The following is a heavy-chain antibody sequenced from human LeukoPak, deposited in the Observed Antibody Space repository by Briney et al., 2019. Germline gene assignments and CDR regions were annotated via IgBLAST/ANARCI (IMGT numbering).Heavy chain of an antibody. D-gene: IGHD6-19*01. Sequence: GGSLRLSCAASGFTFSRYAMNWVRQPPGKGLEWVSAISGSGGSTYYADSVKGRFTISRDNSKNTLYLQMNSLRAEDTAVYYCAKVLIPSGWYWDVGYYFDYWGQGTLVTVSS. CDR1: GFTFSRYA. J-gene: IGHJ4*02. CDR2: ISGSGGST. V-gene: IGHV3-23*01. CDR3: AKVLIPSGWYWDVGYYFDY.